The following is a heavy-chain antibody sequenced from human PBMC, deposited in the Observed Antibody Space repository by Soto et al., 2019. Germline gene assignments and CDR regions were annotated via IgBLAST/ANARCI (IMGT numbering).Heavy chain of an antibody. CDR1: GYTFTGYY. Sequence: QVQLVQSGAEVKKPGASVKVSCKASGYTFTGYYMHWVRQAPGQGLEWMGWINPNSGGTNYAQKFQGWVTMTRETCISTAYMELSRLRSDDTAVYYCARATPAVVATKVGWFDPWGQGSLVTVSS. CDR2: INPNSGGT. V-gene: IGHV1-2*04. CDR3: ARATPAVVATKVGWFDP. J-gene: IGHJ5*02. D-gene: IGHD5-12*01.